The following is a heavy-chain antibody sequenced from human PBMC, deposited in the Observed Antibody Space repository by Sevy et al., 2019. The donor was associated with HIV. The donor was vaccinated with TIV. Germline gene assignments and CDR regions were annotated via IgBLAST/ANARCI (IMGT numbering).Heavy chain of an antibody. Sequence: GGSLRLSCAASGFTFSNYAMNWVRQAPGKGLEWVSGIGSRGNTTYYADSVKGRFTISRDNSNNMLYLQMNSLRAEDTAVEYCTKGHKEAVPRNSFDPWGQGTLVTVSS. CDR1: GFTFSNYA. CDR2: IGSRGNTT. CDR3: TKGHKEAVPRNSFDP. V-gene: IGHV3-23*01. J-gene: IGHJ5*02. D-gene: IGHD6-19*01.